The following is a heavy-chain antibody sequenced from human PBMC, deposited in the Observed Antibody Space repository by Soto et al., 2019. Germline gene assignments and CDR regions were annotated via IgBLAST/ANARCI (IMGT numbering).Heavy chain of an antibody. V-gene: IGHV4-4*07. CDR1: GGSISSYY. CDR3: ARDHYVKYSIWFDP. D-gene: IGHD3-16*01. Sequence: PSETLSLTCTVSGGSISSYYLSWIRQPAGKGLEWIGRIYTSGSTNYNPSLKSRVTMSVDTSKNQFSLKLSSVTAADTAVYYCARDHYVKYSIWFDPWGQGTLVTVYS. J-gene: IGHJ5*02. CDR2: IYTSGST.